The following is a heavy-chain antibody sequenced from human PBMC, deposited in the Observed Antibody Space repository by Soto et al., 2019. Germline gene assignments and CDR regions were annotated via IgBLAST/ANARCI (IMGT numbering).Heavy chain of an antibody. CDR1: GVTVTDYW. CDR3: SKQAGFISYPFAY. CDR2: ISGGGYTT. J-gene: IGHJ4*02. V-gene: IGHV3-23*01. D-gene: IGHD3-10*01. Sequence: PEGSLRLCCAASGVTVTDYWTHWVRQAPGRGLEWVSIISGGGYTTHYADSVKGRFTISRDNSENTLYLQMNSLRAEDTAVYYCSKQAGFISYPFAYCRQRTEVTVSS.